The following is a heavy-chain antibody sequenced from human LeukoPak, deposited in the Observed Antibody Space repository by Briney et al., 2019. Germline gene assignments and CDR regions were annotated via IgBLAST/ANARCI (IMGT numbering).Heavy chain of an antibody. Sequence: GGSLRLSCAASGFTFSSLAMTWVRQAPGKGLEGVGSITGSQCPTYNTDSVKGRFNISSDNSQNTMYLQLNSLRAEDTAVYSCTKDPTGDYVGAFDPWGQGTLVTVSS. CDR3: TKDPTGDYVGAFDP. V-gene: IGHV3-23*01. CDR2: ITGSQCPT. D-gene: IGHD4-17*01. CDR1: GFTFSSLA. J-gene: IGHJ5*02.